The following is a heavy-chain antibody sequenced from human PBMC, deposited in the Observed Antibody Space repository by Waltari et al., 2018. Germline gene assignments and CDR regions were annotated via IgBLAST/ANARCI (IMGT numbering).Heavy chain of an antibody. CDR1: GGSISSSSYY. CDR2: IYYSGST. CDR3: ARSSLHQLPLYYFDY. Sequence: QVQLQESGPGLVKPSETLSLTCTVSGGSISSSSYYWGWIRQPPGKGLEWIGSIYYSGSTYYNPSLKSRVTISVDTSKNQFSLKLSSVTAADTAVYYCARSSLHQLPLYYFDYWGQGTLVTVSS. V-gene: IGHV4-39*07. D-gene: IGHD2-2*01. J-gene: IGHJ4*02.